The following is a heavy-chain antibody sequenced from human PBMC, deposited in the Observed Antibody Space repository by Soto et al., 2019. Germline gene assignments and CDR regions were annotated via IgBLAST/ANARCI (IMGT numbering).Heavy chain of an antibody. D-gene: IGHD7-27*01. CDR1: GGSISTVDYW. CDR3: ARGPSGDKVDS. V-gene: IGHV4-30-4*01. J-gene: IGHJ4*02. CDR2: IYDGGRT. Sequence: QVQLQESGPGLVKPSQTLSLTCTVSGGSISTVDYWWSWIRQSPDMGLEWIGHIYDGGRTYNNPSLASRVTMSVDTAKSQLSLPLSSVSAADTAVYYCARGPSGDKVDSWGQGTLVTVSS.